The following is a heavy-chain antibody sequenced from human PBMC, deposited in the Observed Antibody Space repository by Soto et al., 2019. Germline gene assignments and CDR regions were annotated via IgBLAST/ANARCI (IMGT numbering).Heavy chain of an antibody. CDR3: AKDPRRYCTNGVCYTLGFSGFDY. D-gene: IGHD2-8*01. V-gene: IGHV3-30*18. CDR2: ISYDGSNK. CDR1: GFTFSSYG. J-gene: IGHJ4*02. Sequence: GGSLRLSCSGSGFTFSSYGMHWVRQAPGKGLEWVAVISYDGSNKYYADSVKGRFTISRDNSKNTLYLQMNSLRAEDTAVYYCAKDPRRYCTNGVCYTLGFSGFDYWGQGTLVTVPS.